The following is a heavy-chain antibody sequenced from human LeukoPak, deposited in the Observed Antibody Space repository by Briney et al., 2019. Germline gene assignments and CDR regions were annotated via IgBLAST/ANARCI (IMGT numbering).Heavy chain of an antibody. Sequence: KTSETLSLTCTVSGGSISRYYWSWIRQPPGKGLEWIGYIYYSGSTNYNPSLKSRVTISVDTSKKQFSLKLTSVTAADTAVYYCARGDTPVVQDAFDIWGQGTMVTVSS. D-gene: IGHD1-1*01. J-gene: IGHJ3*02. CDR3: ARGDTPVVQDAFDI. V-gene: IGHV4-59*12. CDR1: GGSISRYY. CDR2: IYYSGST.